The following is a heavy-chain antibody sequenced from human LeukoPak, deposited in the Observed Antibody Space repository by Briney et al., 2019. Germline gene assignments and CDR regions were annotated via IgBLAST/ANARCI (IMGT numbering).Heavy chain of an antibody. J-gene: IGHJ4*02. V-gene: IGHV3-21*01. CDR2: ISSSSSYI. CDR3: AGGVGSGWTFEY. D-gene: IGHD6-19*01. CDR1: GFTFSSYS. Sequence: GGSLRLSCAASGFTFSSYSMNWVRQAPGKGLEWVSSISSSSSYIYYADSVKGRFTISRDNAKNSLYLQMNSLRAEDTAVYYCAGGVGSGWTFEYWGQGTLVTVSS.